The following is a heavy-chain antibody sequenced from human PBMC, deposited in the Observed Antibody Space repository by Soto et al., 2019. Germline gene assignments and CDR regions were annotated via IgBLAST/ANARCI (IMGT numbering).Heavy chain of an antibody. D-gene: IGHD2-2*01. Sequence: GGSLRLSCAASGFTFSSYGMHWVRQAPGKGLEWVAVIWYDGSNKYYADSVKGRFTISRDNSKNTLYLQMNSLRAEDTAVYYCARDTVPAAYYYYYYMDVWGKGTTVTVSS. V-gene: IGHV3-33*01. CDR3: ARDTVPAAYYYYYYMDV. CDR1: GFTFSSYG. CDR2: IWYDGSNK. J-gene: IGHJ6*03.